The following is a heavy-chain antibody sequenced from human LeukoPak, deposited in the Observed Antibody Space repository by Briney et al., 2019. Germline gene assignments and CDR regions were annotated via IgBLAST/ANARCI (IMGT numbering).Heavy chain of an antibody. CDR2: ISSSSSYI. V-gene: IGHV3-21*01. Sequence: GGSLRLSCAASGFTFSSYSMNWVRQAPGKGLEWVSSISSSSSYIYYADSVKGRFTISRDNAKNSLYLQMNSLRAEDTAVYYCARGHGIVGHDAFDIWGQGTLVTVSS. J-gene: IGHJ3*02. CDR1: GFTFSSYS. CDR3: ARGHGIVGHDAFDI. D-gene: IGHD2-15*01.